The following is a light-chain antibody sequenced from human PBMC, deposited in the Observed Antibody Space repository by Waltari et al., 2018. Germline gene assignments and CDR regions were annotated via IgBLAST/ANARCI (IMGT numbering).Light chain of an antibody. V-gene: IGLV1-47*01. J-gene: IGLJ3*02. CDR3: AAWDDSLSGLV. CDR2: KNN. CDR1: RSNIGSNY. Sequence: QSVLTQPPSASGIPGQKVTISCNGSRSNIGSNYVYCYQQLPGTAPKLLIFKNNQRPSGVPDRFSDSKSGTSASLAINGLRSEDEADYYCAAWDDSLSGLVLGGGTKVTVL.